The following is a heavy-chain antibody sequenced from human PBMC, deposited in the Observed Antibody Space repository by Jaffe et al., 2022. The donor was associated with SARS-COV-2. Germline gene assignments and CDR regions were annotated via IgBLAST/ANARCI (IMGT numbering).Heavy chain of an antibody. D-gene: IGHD6-13*01. J-gene: IGHJ6*02. Sequence: QLQLQESGPGLVKPSETLSLTCTVSGGSISSSSYYWGWIRQPPGKGLEWIGSIYYSGSTYYNPSLKSRVTISVDTSKNQFSLKLSSVTAADTAVYYCARAEYQYSSSWYLSHGGMDVWGQGTTVTVSS. CDR3: ARAEYQYSSSWYLSHGGMDV. CDR2: IYYSGST. V-gene: IGHV4-39*01. CDR1: GGSISSSSYY.